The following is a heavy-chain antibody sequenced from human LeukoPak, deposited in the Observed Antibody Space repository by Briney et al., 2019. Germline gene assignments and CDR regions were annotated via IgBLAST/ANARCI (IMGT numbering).Heavy chain of an antibody. V-gene: IGHV4-59*08. J-gene: IGHJ6*02. Sequence: KPSETLSLTCTVSGGSISSNYWYWIRQPPGKGLEWIGYIYYSGSTDYNPSLKSRVTISVDTSNNQFSLKLTSVTAADTAVYYCARRGAARRYDGLDVWGQGTTVTVSS. CDR2: IYYSGST. D-gene: IGHD6-6*01. CDR1: GGSISSNY. CDR3: ARRGAARRYDGLDV.